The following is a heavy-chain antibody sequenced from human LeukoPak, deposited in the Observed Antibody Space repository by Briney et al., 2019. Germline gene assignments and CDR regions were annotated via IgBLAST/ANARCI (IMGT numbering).Heavy chain of an antibody. V-gene: IGHV4-59*01. CDR2: IPTSGDI. D-gene: IGHD5-18*01. J-gene: IGHJ6*03. Sequence: PSETLSLTCGVSGGSLSFYYWSWIRQSPGKGLEWIGYIPTSGDINYNPSLKSRVTISLQTSKNQVSLKVNSVTAADTAVYFCARVKVNTAMALQYYHYYMDVWGKGTTVIVSS. CDR1: GGSLSFYY. CDR3: ARVKVNTAMALQYYHYYMDV.